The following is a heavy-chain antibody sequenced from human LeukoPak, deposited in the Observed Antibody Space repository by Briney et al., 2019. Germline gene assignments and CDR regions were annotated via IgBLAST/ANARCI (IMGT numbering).Heavy chain of an antibody. CDR3: ARGYPDIVVVPAAIPYYLS. J-gene: IGHJ4*02. V-gene: IGHV1-2*02. D-gene: IGHD2-2*02. Sequence: ASVKVSCKASGYTFTSYYMHWVRQAPGQGLEWMGWINPNSGGTNYAQKFQGRVTMTRDTSISTAYMELSRLRSDDTAVYYCARGYPDIVVVPAAIPYYLSWGQGTLVTVSS. CDR2: INPNSGGT. CDR1: GYTFTSYY.